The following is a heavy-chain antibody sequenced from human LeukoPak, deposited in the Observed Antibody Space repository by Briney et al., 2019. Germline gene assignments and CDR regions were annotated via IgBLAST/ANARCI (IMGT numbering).Heavy chain of an antibody. CDR2: ISYDGSNK. Sequence: GGSLRLSCAASGFTFSSYAMHWVRQAPGKGLEWVAVISYDGSNKYYAGSVKGRFTISRDNSKNTLYLQMNSLRAEDTAVYYCARDQKDDWLTIFGVGGLNYYGMDVWGQGTTVTVSS. V-gene: IGHV3-30-3*01. J-gene: IGHJ6*02. CDR3: ARDQKDDWLTIFGVGGLNYYGMDV. CDR1: GFTFSSYA. D-gene: IGHD3-3*01.